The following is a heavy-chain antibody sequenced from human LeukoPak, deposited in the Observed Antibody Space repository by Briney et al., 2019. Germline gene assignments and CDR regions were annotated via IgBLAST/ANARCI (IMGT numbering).Heavy chain of an antibody. CDR2: IYHCGST. Sequence: SETLSLTCAVSGYSISRCYYRGWIRQPPGKGLDGMGSIYHCGSTHHTPALRSRATISADTSKNQFSLKLSSVTAADTAVYYCARPQPGGSGSYYFDYWGQGTLVTVS. D-gene: IGHD1-26*01. CDR1: GYSISRCYY. V-gene: IGHV4-38-2*01. CDR3: ARPQPGGSGSYYFDY. J-gene: IGHJ4*02.